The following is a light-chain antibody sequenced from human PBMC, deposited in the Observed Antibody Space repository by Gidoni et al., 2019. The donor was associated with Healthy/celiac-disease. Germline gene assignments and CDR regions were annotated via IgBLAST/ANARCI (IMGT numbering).Light chain of an antibody. J-gene: IGKJ1*01. CDR3: QHYNDWPPAWT. CDR1: ESVSST. CDR2: GAS. Sequence: EIVLTQSQATLSVPPGKRATLSCRASESVSSTLAWYQQKPGQAPRLLIYGASNRATGVPARFSGSGSATEFTLTISSLQSEDFAVYYCQHYNDWPPAWTFGQGTKVEI. V-gene: IGKV3-15*01.